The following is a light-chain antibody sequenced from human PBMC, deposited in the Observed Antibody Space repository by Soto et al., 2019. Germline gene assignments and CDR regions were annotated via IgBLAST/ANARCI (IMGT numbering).Light chain of an antibody. Sequence: DIQMTQSPSTLSASVGDRVTITCRASQSISSWLAWYQQKPGKAPKLLIYDASSLESGVPSRFSGSGSGTEFTLTIGSLQRDDFATYYCQQYNSYPLTFGQGTKVEIK. J-gene: IGKJ1*01. CDR2: DAS. V-gene: IGKV1-5*01. CDR3: QQYNSYPLT. CDR1: QSISSW.